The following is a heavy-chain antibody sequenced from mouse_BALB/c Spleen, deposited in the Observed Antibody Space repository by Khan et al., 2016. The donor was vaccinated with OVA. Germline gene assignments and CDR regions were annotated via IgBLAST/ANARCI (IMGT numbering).Heavy chain of an antibody. J-gene: IGHJ2*01. Sequence: VRLQQSGPELVKPGASVKISCKASGYSFTGYFMNWVMQSHGKSLEWIGRINPHIGETLYNQKFKGKATLTVDESSRTVHMELRSLASEDSAVYYCARDRIDYWGQGTTLTVSS. CDR2: INPHIGET. CDR3: ARDRIDY. CDR1: GYSFTGYF. V-gene: IGHV1-20*02.